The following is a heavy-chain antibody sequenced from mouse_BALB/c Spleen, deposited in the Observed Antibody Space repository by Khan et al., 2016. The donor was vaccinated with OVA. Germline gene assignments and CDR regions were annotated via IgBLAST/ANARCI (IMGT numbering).Heavy chain of an antibody. CDR3: AREAYRYDEYYFDY. D-gene: IGHD2-14*01. J-gene: IGHJ2*01. V-gene: IGHV5-6-5*01. CDR2: ISSGGSN. CDR1: GFTFSSYA. Sequence: VQLKESGGGSVKPGGSLKLSCAVSGFTFSSYAMSWVRQTPEKRLEWVASISSGGSNYYPDSVKGRLTISRDNARNILYLQMSSLRSEDMAMYYCAREAYRYDEYYFDYWGQGTTLTVSS.